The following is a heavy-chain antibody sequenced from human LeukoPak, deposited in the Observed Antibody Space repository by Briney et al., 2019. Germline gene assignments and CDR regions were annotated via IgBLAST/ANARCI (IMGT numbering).Heavy chain of an antibody. Sequence: PSETLSLTCTVSGGSISSYYWSWIRQPAGKGLEWIGRIYTSGSTNYNPSLKSRVTISVDTSKNQFSLKLSSVTAADTAVYYCAGQGYDFWSGYRYYFDYWGQGTLVTVSS. J-gene: IGHJ4*02. D-gene: IGHD3-3*01. CDR1: GGSISSYY. CDR3: AGQGYDFWSGYRYYFDY. V-gene: IGHV4-4*07. CDR2: IYTSGST.